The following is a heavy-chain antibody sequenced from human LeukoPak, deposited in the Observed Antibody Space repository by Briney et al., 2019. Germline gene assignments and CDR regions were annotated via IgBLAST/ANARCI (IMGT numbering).Heavy chain of an antibody. CDR3: ARDRSGYTFDD. CDR1: GFTFSSYS. V-gene: IGHV3-21*01. CDR2: ISATSNYI. Sequence: GGSLRLSCTASGFTFSSYSMNWVRQAPGKGLEWVSSISATSNYIYYADSVKGRFTISRDSAKNSLYLQMNSLRAEDTAVYFCARDRSGYTFDDWGQGTLVTVSS. D-gene: IGHD5-18*01. J-gene: IGHJ4*02.